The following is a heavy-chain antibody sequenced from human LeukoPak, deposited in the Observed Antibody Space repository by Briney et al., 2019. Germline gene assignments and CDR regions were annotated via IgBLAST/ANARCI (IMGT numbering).Heavy chain of an antibody. CDR2: IKQDGGEN. V-gene: IGHV3-7*01. D-gene: IGHD6-19*01. Sequence: GGSLRLSCAASGFTFSSYWMSWVRQAPGKGLEWVANIKQDGGENYYVDSVKGRFTISRDNAKNSLYLQMNSLRADDTAVYYCAREPRGGWSFDCWGQGTLVTVSS. CDR3: AREPRGGWSFDC. CDR1: GFTFSSYW. J-gene: IGHJ4*02.